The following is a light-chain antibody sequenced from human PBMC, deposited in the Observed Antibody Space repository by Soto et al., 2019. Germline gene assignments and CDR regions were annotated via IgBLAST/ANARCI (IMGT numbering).Light chain of an antibody. Sequence: TQSPDTLSASVGDRVTITCRASQGISSYLAWYQQKPGKAPKLLIYTASTLQSGVPSRFSGSGSGTDFTLTISSLQPEDFATYYCQQLYSFPPTFGPGTRVDIK. CDR3: QQLYSFPPT. J-gene: IGKJ3*01. V-gene: IGKV1-9*01. CDR1: QGISSY. CDR2: TAS.